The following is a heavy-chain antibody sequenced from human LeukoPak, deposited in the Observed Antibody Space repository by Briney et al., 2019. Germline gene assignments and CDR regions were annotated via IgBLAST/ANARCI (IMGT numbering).Heavy chain of an antibody. CDR2: IYYSGST. D-gene: IGHD3-22*01. Sequence: KPSETLSLTCTVSGGSISDYYWSWIRQPPGKGLEWIGYIYYSGSTNYNLSLKSRVTISVDTSKNQFSLKLSSVTAADTAVYYCARSYYYDSSGYYDAFDIWGQGTMVTVSS. CDR1: GGSISDYY. J-gene: IGHJ3*02. CDR3: ARSYYYDSSGYYDAFDI. V-gene: IGHV4-59*01.